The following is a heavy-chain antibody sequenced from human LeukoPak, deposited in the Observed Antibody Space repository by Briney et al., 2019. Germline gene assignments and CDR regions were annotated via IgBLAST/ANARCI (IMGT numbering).Heavy chain of an antibody. V-gene: IGHV4-31*03. CDR2: IYYSGST. J-gene: IGHJ4*02. D-gene: IGHD6-19*01. Sequence: PSETLSLTCTVSGGSISSGGYYWSWIRQHPGKGLEWIGYIYYSGSTYYNPSLKSRATISVDTSKNQFSLKLSSVTAADTAVYYCARDYSGWCDYWGQGTLVTVSP. CDR3: ARDYSGWCDY. CDR1: GGSISSGGYY.